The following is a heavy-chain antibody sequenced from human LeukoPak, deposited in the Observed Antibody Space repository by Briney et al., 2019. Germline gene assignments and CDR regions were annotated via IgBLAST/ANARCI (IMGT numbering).Heavy chain of an antibody. CDR3: ARYYRYGDLIVDY. J-gene: IGHJ4*02. V-gene: IGHV5-51*01. CDR1: GYSFTNYW. D-gene: IGHD4-17*01. Sequence: GESLKISXKGSGYSFTNYWIGWVRQMPGKGLEWMGIIYPGDSDIRYSPSFQGQVTISADKSISTAYLQWSSLKTSDTAIYYCARYYRYGDLIVDYWGQGTLVTVSS. CDR2: IYPGDSDI.